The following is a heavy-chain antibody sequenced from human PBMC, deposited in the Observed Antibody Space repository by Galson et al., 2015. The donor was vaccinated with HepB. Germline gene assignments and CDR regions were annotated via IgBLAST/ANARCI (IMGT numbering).Heavy chain of an antibody. CDR3: ARIADYGDYGLGAVDY. J-gene: IGHJ4*02. Sequence: SVKVSCKASGYTFTSYYMHWVRQAPGQGLEWMGIINPSGGSTSYAQKFQGRVTMTRDTSTSTVYMELSSLRSEDTAVYYCARIADYGDYGLGAVDYWGQGTLVTVSS. CDR2: INPSGGST. D-gene: IGHD4-17*01. V-gene: IGHV1-46*01. CDR1: GYTFTSYY.